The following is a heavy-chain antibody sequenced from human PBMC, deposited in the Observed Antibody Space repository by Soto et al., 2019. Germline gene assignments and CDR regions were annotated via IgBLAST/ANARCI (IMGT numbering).Heavy chain of an antibody. V-gene: IGHV3-23*01. Sequence: GSLRLSCTASGFTLQNYAMAWVRQSPGKGLEWVSTLIGGHYGTAYSYSVKGRFTVSRDNSKNCLYLQMNSLGVEDTAMYFCAKGKSTGDIDWFDPWGQGSLVTVSS. CDR2: LIGGHYGT. J-gene: IGHJ5*02. CDR1: GFTLQNYA. CDR3: AKGKSTGDIDWFDP. D-gene: IGHD3-10*01.